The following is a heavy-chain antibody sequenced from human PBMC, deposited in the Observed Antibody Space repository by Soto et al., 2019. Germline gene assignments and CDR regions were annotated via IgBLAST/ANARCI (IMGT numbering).Heavy chain of an antibody. CDR2: FHYSGSN. D-gene: IGHD5-12*01. CDR1: GGSISSRNYH. Sequence: QLHLQESGPGLVKPSETLSLTCSVSGGSISSRNYHWAWIRQPPGKGLEWIGGFHYSGSNYYNPSLTSPVTISVETSMDHFSLKLSSVPAADTAVYYCARHPYSGYDLSFDDWGQGTLVTVSS. J-gene: IGHJ4*02. V-gene: IGHV4-39*01. CDR3: ARHPYSGYDLSFDD.